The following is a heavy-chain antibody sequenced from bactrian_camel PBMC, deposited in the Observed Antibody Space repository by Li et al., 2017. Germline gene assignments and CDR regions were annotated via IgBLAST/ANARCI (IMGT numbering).Heavy chain of an antibody. D-gene: IGHD6*01. Sequence: HVQLVESGGGLVQPGGSLRLSCTASGFSLSGYHITWVRQAPGKGLEWVSSINSDGGNTFYVDSVKGRFTISRDNTKNTLYLQLNSLKTEDTAMYYCAKVQGGRLTNGGSWYTEVGFGYWGQGTQVTVS. V-gene: IGHV3-2*01. CDR3: AKVQGGRLTNGGSWYTEVGFGY. CDR2: INSDGGNT. CDR1: GFSLSGYH. J-gene: IGHJ6*01.